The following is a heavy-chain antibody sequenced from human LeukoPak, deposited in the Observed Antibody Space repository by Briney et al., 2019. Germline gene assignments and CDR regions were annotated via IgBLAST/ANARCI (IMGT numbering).Heavy chain of an antibody. J-gene: IGHJ6*03. CDR2: IYYSGNT. D-gene: IGHD1-26*01. Sequence: SETLSLTCTVSGDSISSHYWTWIRQPPGRGLEWIGHIYYSGNTNYNPSLKSRVTISVDTSKNQFSPNLTSVTAADTAVYYCARLTSSWSYAGGNYYYYMDVWGNGTTVTVSS. V-gene: IGHV4-59*11. CDR3: ARLTSSWSYAGGNYYYYMDV. CDR1: GDSISSHY.